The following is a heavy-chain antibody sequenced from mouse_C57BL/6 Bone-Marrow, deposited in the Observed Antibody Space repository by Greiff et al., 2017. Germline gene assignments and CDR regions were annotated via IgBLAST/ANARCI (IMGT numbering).Heavy chain of an antibody. CDR1: GYAFSSSW. J-gene: IGHJ4*01. D-gene: IGHD2-2*01. CDR3: ARWRLRRAYYAMDY. CDR2: LYPGDGDT. Sequence: QVQLQQSGPELVKPGASVKISCKASGYAFSSSWMNWVKQRPGKGLEWIGRLYPGDGDTNYNGKFKGKATLTADKSSSTAYMQLSSLTSEDSAVYFCARWRLRRAYYAMDYWGQGTSVTVSS. V-gene: IGHV1-82*01.